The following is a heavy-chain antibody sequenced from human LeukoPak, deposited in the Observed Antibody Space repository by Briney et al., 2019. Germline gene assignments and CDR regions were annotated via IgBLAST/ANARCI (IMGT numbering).Heavy chain of an antibody. D-gene: IGHD3-22*01. CDR3: ASPQAGYYYDSSGSDHDAFDI. Sequence: SETLSLTCAVYGGSFSGYYWSWIRQPPGRGLEWIGEINHSGSTNYNPSLKSRVTISVDTSKNQFSLKLSSVTAADTAAYYCASPQAGYYYDSSGSDHDAFDIWGQGTMVTVSS. CDR2: INHSGST. CDR1: GGSFSGYY. V-gene: IGHV4-34*01. J-gene: IGHJ3*02.